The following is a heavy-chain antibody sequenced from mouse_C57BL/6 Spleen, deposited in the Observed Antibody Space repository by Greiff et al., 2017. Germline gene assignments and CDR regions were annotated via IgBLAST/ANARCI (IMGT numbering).Heavy chain of an antibody. J-gene: IGHJ3*01. CDR3: ARDRAGEEFAY. V-gene: IGHV5-4*01. CDR1: GFTFSSYA. D-gene: IGHD3-3*01. CDR2: ISDGGSYT. Sequence: EVQLVESGGGLVKPGGSLKLSCAASGFTFSSYAMSWVRQTPEKRLEWVATISDGGSYTYYPDNVKGRFTISRDNAKNNLYLQMSHLKSEDTAMYYCARDRAGEEFAYWGQGTLVTVSA.